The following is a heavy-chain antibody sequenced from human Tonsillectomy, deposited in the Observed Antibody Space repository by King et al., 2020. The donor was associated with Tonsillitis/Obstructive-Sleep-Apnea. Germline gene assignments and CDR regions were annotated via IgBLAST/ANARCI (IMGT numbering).Heavy chain of an antibody. J-gene: IGHJ5*01. Sequence: QLEQSGSELKKPGASVKVSCKASGYTFNTYAINWVRQAPGQGLEWMGWINTNTGNPTYAQGFIGRFVFSLDTSVSTAYLQISSLKAEDTAVYYCARGGPISIFGVVIKDNWFDSWGQGTLVTVSS. V-gene: IGHV7-4-1*02. CDR3: ARGGPISIFGVVIKDNWFDS. CDR1: GYTFNTYA. D-gene: IGHD3-3*01. CDR2: INTNTGNP.